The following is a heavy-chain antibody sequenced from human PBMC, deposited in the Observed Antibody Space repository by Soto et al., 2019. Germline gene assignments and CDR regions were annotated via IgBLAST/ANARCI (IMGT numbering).Heavy chain of an antibody. D-gene: IGHD5-12*01. Sequence: SELSLTCTVSGGSISSYYWSWIRQPPGKGLEWIGYIYYSGSTNYNPSLKSRVTISVDTSKNQFSLKLSSVTAADTAVYYCASWGGYEGDYFDYWGQGTLVTVSS. J-gene: IGHJ4*02. CDR3: ASWGGYEGDYFDY. CDR2: IYYSGST. CDR1: GGSISSYY. V-gene: IGHV4-59*01.